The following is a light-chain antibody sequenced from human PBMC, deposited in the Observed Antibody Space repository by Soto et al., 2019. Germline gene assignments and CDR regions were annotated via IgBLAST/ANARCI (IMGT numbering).Light chain of an antibody. V-gene: IGKV3-11*01. CDR2: DAS. CDR1: QSVSSY. Sequence: EIVLTQSPATLSLSPGERVTLSCRASQSVSSYFAWYQQKPGQAPRLLIYDASNRATGIPARFSGSGSGTDFTLTISSLEPEDFAVYYCQQRSNGPLTFGQGKRLEIK. J-gene: IGKJ5*01. CDR3: QQRSNGPLT.